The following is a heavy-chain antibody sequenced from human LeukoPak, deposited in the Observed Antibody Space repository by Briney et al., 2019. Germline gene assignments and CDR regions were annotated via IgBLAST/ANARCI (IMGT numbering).Heavy chain of an antibody. Sequence: SETLSLTCTVSGGSINSFYWSWIRHPPRKGLEWTGYVYYTGSTNYNPSLKSRVTISVDTSKTQFSLKLTSVTAADTAVYFCARGGHSSAWFNYWGQGTLVTVSS. J-gene: IGHJ4*02. D-gene: IGHD3-22*01. CDR3: ARGGHSSAWFNY. CDR1: GGSINSFY. CDR2: VYYTGST. V-gene: IGHV4-59*08.